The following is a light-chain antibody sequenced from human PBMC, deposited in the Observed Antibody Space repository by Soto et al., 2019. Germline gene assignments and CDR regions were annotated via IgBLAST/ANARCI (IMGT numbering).Light chain of an antibody. V-gene: IGLV2-11*01. CDR3: CSYAGSYVV. Sequence: HSALTQPRSVSGSPGQSVTISCTGTSSDVGGYNYVSWYQQHPGKAPKLMIYDVTKWPSGVPDRFSGSKSGNTASLTISGLRAEDEADYYCCSYAGSYVVFGGGTKVTVL. CDR2: DVT. CDR1: SSDVGGYNY. J-gene: IGLJ3*02.